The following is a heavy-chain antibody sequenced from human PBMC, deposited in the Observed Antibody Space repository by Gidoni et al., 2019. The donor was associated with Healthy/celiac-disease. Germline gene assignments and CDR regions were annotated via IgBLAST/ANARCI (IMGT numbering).Heavy chain of an antibody. CDR3: ARRGLLRFLEWSSENDY. Sequence: QVQLVQSGAEVKKPGASVKVSCKASGYTFTSYGISWVRQAPGQGLEWMGWISAYNGNPNYAQQLQGRVTMTTDPSTSTAYMELRSLRSDDTAVYYCARRGLLRFLEWSSENDYWGQGTLVTVSS. V-gene: IGHV1-18*01. CDR2: ISAYNGNP. CDR1: GYTFTSYG. D-gene: IGHD3-3*01. J-gene: IGHJ4*02.